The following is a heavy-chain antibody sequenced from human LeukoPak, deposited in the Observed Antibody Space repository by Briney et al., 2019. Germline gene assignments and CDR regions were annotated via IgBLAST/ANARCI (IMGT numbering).Heavy chain of an antibody. CDR1: GGTFSSYA. CDR3: ARASGFMTTELRFDY. V-gene: IGHV1-69*13. D-gene: IGHD4-11*01. CDR2: IIPIFGTA. J-gene: IGHJ4*02. Sequence: SVKVSCKASGGTFSSYAISWVRQAPGQGLEWMGGIIPIFGTANYAQKFQGRVTITADESMSTAYMELSSLRSEDTAVYYCARASGFMTTELRFDYWGQGTLVTVSS.